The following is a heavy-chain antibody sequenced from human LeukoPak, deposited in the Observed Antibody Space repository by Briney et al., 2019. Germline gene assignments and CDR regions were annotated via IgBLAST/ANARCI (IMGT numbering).Heavy chain of an antibody. CDR2: IYHSGSA. V-gene: IGHV4-4*02. J-gene: IGHJ6*03. Sequence: SETLSLTCAVSGGSISSSNWWSWVRQPPGKGLEWIGEIYHSGSANYNPSLKSRVTISVDTSKNQFSLKLSSVTAADTAVYYCARDIYATVTRGYYYYYMDVWGKGTTVTISS. D-gene: IGHD4-17*01. CDR3: ARDIYATVTRGYYYYYMDV. CDR1: GGSISSSNW.